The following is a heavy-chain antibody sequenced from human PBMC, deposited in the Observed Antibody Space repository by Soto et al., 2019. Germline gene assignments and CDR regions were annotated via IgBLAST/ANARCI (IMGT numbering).Heavy chain of an antibody. CDR2: IYYSGST. D-gene: IGHD2-21*01. J-gene: IGHJ5*02. CDR1: GVSISSGGYY. Sequence: LSRTCPVSGVSISSGGYYLSWIRQHPGKGLEWIGYIYYSGSTYYNPSLKSRVTISVDTSKNQFSLKLSSVTAADTAVYYCARLRIATNNYKWFDPWGQGTLVKVCS. CDR3: ARLRIATNNYKWFDP. V-gene: IGHV4-31*03.